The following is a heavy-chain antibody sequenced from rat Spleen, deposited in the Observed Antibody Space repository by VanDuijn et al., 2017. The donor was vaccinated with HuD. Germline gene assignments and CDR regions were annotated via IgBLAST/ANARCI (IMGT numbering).Heavy chain of an antibody. CDR2: MWTGGNT. J-gene: IGHJ2*01. D-gene: IGHD1-11*01. Sequence: QVQLMESGPGLVQPSETLSLTCTVSGFSLRNWHVSWVRQPPGKSLVWMGVMWTGGNTAYNSLLKSRLSINRDISKSQVFLKMNSLQTEDTATYYCARPSPNYGGSFDYWGQGVMVTVSS. CDR1: GFSLRNWH. V-gene: IGHV2-32*01. CDR3: ARPSPNYGGSFDY.